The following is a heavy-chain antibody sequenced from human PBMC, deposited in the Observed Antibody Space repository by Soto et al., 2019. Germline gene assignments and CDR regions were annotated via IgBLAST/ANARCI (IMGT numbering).Heavy chain of an antibody. Sequence: GGSLRLSCAASGFTFSSYSMNWVRQAPGKGLEWVSSISSSSYIYYADSVKGRFTISRDNAKNSLYLQMNSLRAEDTAVYYCAREYSGYDSSYYYYYMDVWGKGTTVTVSS. CDR1: GFTFSSYS. J-gene: IGHJ6*03. CDR2: ISSSSYI. CDR3: AREYSGYDSSYYYYYMDV. V-gene: IGHV3-21*01. D-gene: IGHD5-12*01.